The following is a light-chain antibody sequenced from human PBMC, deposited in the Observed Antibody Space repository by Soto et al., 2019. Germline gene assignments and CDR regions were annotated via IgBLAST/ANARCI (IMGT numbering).Light chain of an antibody. J-gene: IGLJ1*01. CDR1: SSNIGSNY. V-gene: IGLV1-47*01. CDR3: AAWDDSLSGLYV. CDR2: RNN. Sequence: QSVLTQPPSASGTPGQRVTISCSGSSSNIGSNYVYWYQQLPGTAPKLLIYRNNQRPSGVPDRFSGSKSGTSASLAISGLRSEYEADYYCAAWDDSLSGLYVFGTGTKITVL.